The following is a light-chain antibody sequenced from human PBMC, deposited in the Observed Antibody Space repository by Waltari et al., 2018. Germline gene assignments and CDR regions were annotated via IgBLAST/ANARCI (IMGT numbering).Light chain of an antibody. CDR1: QSLLYTDGKTY. J-gene: IGKJ2*01. V-gene: IGKV2D-29*01. CDR2: EIS. CDR3: VQSLELPYT. Sequence: DIVMTQTPVSLSVTPGQSASISCKSSQSLLYTDGKTYFYWYLQKAGQPPQLLIYEISKRFAGVPDRFSGSGSGTDFTLKISRVEAEDVGVYYCVQSLELPYTFGQGTKLEI.